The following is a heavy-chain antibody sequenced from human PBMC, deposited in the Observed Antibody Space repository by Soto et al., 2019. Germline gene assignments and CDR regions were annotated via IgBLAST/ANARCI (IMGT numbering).Heavy chain of an antibody. D-gene: IGHD2-15*01. CDR3: AXXXXXXGGSCYSGDYYGM. CDR2: ISSSSSYL. J-gene: IGHJ6*01. Sequence: EVQLVESGGGLVKPRGSLRLSCAASGFTFSSYSMNWVRQAPGKGLEWVSSISSSSSYLYYADSVKGRFNISRDNAKNSLYLQMNSLLGVDTAVYYSAXXXXXXGGSCYSGDYYGM. CDR1: GFTFSSYS. V-gene: IGHV3-21*01.